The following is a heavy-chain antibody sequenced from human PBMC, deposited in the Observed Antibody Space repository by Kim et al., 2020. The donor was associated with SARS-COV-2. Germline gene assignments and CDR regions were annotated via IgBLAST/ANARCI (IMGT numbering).Heavy chain of an antibody. V-gene: IGHV4-59*01. Sequence: SETLSLTCTVSGGSISSYYWSWIRQPPGKGLEWIGYIYYSGSTNYNPSLKSRVTISVDTSKNQFSLKLCSVTAADTAVYYCARVPYSSGWYRSHDAFDIWGQGTMVTVSS. CDR1: GGSISSYY. CDR3: ARVPYSSGWYRSHDAFDI. D-gene: IGHD6-19*01. J-gene: IGHJ3*02. CDR2: IYYSGST.